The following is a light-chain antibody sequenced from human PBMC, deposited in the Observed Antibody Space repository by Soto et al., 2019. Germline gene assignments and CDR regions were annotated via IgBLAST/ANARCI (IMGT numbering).Light chain of an antibody. CDR2: GNS. CDR1: SSNIGAGYD. Sequence: QYVLTQPPSVSGAPGQRVTISCTGSSSNIGAGYDVHWYQQLPGTAPKLLIYGNSNRPSGVPDRFSGSKSGTSASLAITGLQAEEEADYYCQSYDSSLSGSVFGGGTKVTVL. CDR3: QSYDSSLSGSV. V-gene: IGLV1-40*01. J-gene: IGLJ3*02.